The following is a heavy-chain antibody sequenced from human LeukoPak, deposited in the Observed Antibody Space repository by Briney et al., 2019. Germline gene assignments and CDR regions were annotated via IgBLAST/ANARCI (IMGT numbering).Heavy chain of an antibody. V-gene: IGHV4-61*02. J-gene: IGHJ6*03. Sequence: SETLSLTCTVSGGSISSGSYYWSCIRQPAGKGLECIGRIYTSGSTNYNPSLKSRVTISVDTSKNQFSLKLSSVTAADTAVYYCAREYDLVSYYYYYMDVWGKGTTVTVSS. D-gene: IGHD3-3*01. CDR3: AREYDLVSYYYYYMDV. CDR2: IYTSGST. CDR1: GGSISSGSYY.